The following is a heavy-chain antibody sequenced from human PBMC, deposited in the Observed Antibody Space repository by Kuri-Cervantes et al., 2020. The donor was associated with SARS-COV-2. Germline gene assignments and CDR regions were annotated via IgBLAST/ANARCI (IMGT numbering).Heavy chain of an antibody. D-gene: IGHD2-2*01. V-gene: IGHV3-15*01. CDR3: TTERGYCSSTSCYGVRWFDP. J-gene: IGHJ5*02. CDR2: IKSKTDGGTT. Sequence: ESLKISCAASGFTFSNAWMSWVRQAPGKGLEWVGRIKSKTDGGTTDYAAPVKGRFTISRDDSKNTLYLQMNSLKTEDTAVYYCTTERGYCSSTSCYGVRWFDPWGQGTLVTVSS. CDR1: GFTFSNAW.